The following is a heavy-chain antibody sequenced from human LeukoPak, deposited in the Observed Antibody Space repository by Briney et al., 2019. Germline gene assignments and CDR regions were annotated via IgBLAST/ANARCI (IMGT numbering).Heavy chain of an antibody. CDR1: GGSFSGYY. V-gene: IGHV4-34*01. CDR2: INHSGST. CDR3: ARGGVVVPAGVGPASRHWFDP. J-gene: IGHJ5*02. D-gene: IGHD2-2*01. Sequence: PSETPSLTCAVYGGSFSGYYWSWIRQPPGKGLEWIGEINHSGSTNYNPSLKSRVTISVDTSKNQFSLKLSSVTAADTAVYYCARGGVVVPAGVGPASRHWFDPWGQGTLVTVSS.